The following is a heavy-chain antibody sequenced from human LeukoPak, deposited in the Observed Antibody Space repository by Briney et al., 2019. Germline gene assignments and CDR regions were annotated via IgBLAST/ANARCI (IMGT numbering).Heavy chain of an antibody. CDR3: ARVEWHTAMVTGEPDY. V-gene: IGHV1-18*01. CDR2: ISAYNGNT. Sequence: ASVKVSCKASGYSFNSQGMNWVRQAPGQGLEWMGWISAYNGNTKYAQTLQGRVTMTTDTSTSTAYMELRSLRSDDTSVYYCARVEWHTAMVTGEPDYWGQGTLVTVSS. CDR1: GYSFNSQG. D-gene: IGHD5-18*01. J-gene: IGHJ4*02.